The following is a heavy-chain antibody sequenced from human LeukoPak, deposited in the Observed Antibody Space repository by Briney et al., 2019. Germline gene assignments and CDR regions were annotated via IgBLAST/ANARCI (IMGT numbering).Heavy chain of an antibody. CDR3: ARDQLTWTSYYFDY. D-gene: IGHD1-1*01. J-gene: IGHJ4*02. V-gene: IGHV3-48*01. CDR2: ISSSSSTI. Sequence: GGSLRLSCAASGFTFSSYSMNWVRQAPGKGLEWVSYISSSSSTIYYADSVKGRFTISRDNAKNPLYLQMNSLRAEDTAVYYCARDQLTWTSYYFDYWGQGTLVTVSS. CDR1: GFTFSSYS.